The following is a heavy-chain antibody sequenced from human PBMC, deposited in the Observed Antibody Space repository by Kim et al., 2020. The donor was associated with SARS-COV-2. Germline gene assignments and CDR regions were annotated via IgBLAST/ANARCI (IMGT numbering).Heavy chain of an antibody. CDR1: GGTFSSYA. CDR3: ARLRYFDWAFDY. V-gene: IGHV1-69*13. J-gene: IGHJ4*02. D-gene: IGHD3-9*01. Sequence: SVKVSCKASGGTFSSYAISCVRHAPGQGLEWMVGIIPIFGTANYAQKFQGRVTITADESTSTAYMELSSLRSEDTAVYYCARLRYFDWAFDYWGQGTLVTVSS. CDR2: IIPIFGTA.